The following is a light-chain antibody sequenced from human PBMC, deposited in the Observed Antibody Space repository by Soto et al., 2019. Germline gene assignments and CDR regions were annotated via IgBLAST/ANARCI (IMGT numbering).Light chain of an antibody. CDR1: DNNTSSY. CDR3: QQYVTSSPRT. V-gene: IGKV3-20*01. Sequence: IMLTQSPGTLSLSPWERATLSCRAIDNNTSSYLAWYQQKTGEAPRLLMYGISRRATGIPDRFSGSGSGTDFTLTITRLEPEDFAVYYCQQYVTSSPRTFGQGTKVDI. J-gene: IGKJ1*01. CDR2: GIS.